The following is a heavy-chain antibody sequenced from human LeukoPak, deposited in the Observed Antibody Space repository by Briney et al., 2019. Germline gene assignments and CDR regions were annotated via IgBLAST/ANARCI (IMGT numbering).Heavy chain of an antibody. Sequence: SVKVSCEASGSSFNRYAISWVRQAPGQGLEWLGGIIPIFGTTKYGQKFQGRVTMTTDESTSTAYMELRSLRSDDTAVYYCARGKLGYYYFSMDVWGRGTTVTVSS. D-gene: IGHD1-14*01. V-gene: IGHV1-69*05. J-gene: IGHJ6*03. CDR3: ARGKLGYYYFSMDV. CDR2: IIPIFGTT. CDR1: GSSFNRYA.